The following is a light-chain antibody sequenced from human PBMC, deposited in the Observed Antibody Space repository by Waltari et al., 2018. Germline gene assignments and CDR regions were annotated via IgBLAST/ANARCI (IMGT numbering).Light chain of an antibody. J-gene: IGLJ1*01. Sequence: QSALTQPASVSGSPGQSITISCTGSTTAVGAYHFVSWYQQHPGKAPKLLLYHVGNRPSGISHRFSASKSGNTASLTISGLQEEDEGEYYCSSYTTSTTLLFGTGTRLTVL. CDR1: TTAVGAYHF. CDR3: SSYTTSTTLL. V-gene: IGLV2-14*01. CDR2: HVG.